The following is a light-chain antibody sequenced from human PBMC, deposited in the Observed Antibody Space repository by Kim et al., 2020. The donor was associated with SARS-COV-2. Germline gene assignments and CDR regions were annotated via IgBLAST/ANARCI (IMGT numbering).Light chain of an antibody. CDR2: KAS. Sequence: DIQMTQSPSTLPASVGDRVTITCRASQSISSWLAWYQQKPGKAPKLLIYKASNLEGGVPSRFSGSGSGTEFTLTISSLQPDDFATYYCQQYNSYRTFGQGTTVDIK. CDR1: QSISSW. J-gene: IGKJ1*01. CDR3: QQYNSYRT. V-gene: IGKV1-5*03.